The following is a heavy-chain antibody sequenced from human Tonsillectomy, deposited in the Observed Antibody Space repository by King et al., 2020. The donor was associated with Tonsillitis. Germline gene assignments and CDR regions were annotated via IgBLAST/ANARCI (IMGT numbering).Heavy chain of an antibody. CDR3: AKDYAVTDHTYYFDY. Sequence: VQLVESGGGLVQPGGSLRLSCAASGFTFSSYAMSWVRQAPGKGLEWVSAISGSGCSTYYADSVKGRFTISRDNSNNTLYLQMNSLRAEDTAVYYCAKDYAVTDHTYYFDYWGQGTLVTVSS. J-gene: IGHJ4*02. V-gene: IGHV3-23*04. CDR2: ISGSGCST. CDR1: GFTFSSYA. D-gene: IGHD4-17*01.